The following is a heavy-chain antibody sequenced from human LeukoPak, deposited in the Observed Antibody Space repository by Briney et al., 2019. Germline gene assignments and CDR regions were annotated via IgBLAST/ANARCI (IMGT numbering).Heavy chain of an antibody. J-gene: IGHJ4*02. CDR3: ARTTINRIQLWMYYFDY. Sequence: SETLSLTCTVSGGSISSSSYYWGWIRQPPGKGLKWIGSIYYSGSTYYNPSLKSRVTISVDTSKNQFSLKLSSVTAADTAVYYCARTTINRIQLWMYYFDYWGQGTLVTVSS. D-gene: IGHD5-18*01. V-gene: IGHV4-39*01. CDR2: IYYSGST. CDR1: GGSISSSSYY.